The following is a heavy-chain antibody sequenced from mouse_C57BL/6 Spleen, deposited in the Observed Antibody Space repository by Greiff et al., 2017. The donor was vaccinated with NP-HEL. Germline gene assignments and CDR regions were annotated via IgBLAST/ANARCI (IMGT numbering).Heavy chain of an antibody. D-gene: IGHD2-4*01. V-gene: IGHV1-39*01. CDR3: ARREGLRRFAY. J-gene: IGHJ3*01. Sequence: EVQGVESGPELVKPVSSVRPPCMASFYSSTYYNINWLNHINGKSLEWIGVINPNSVTLRYNQKFKGKATLTVDQSSSTAYMQLNSLTSEDSAVYYCARREGLRRFAYWGQGTLVTVSA. CDR1: FYSSTYYN. CDR2: INPNSVTL.